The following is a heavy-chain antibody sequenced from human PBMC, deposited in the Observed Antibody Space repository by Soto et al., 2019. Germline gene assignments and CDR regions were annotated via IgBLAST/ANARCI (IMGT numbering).Heavy chain of an antibody. CDR3: ARDNNANNFPFFFDS. Sequence: QVHLVQSGAEVKKPGSSVKVSCKASGGSFSTYAIDWVRQATGQGLEWMGGIIPVFGTTTYAQEFQGRITITADESTSTAYMQLSSLRSEDTAVYYCARDNNANNFPFFFDSWGQGTLVTVSS. V-gene: IGHV1-69*01. J-gene: IGHJ4*02. D-gene: IGHD1-20*01. CDR1: GGSFSTYA. CDR2: IIPVFGTT.